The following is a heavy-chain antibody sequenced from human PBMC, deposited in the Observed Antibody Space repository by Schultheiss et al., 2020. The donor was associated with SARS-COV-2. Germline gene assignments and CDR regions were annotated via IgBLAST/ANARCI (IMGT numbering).Heavy chain of an antibody. CDR3: ARAGAGGYYYYYYMDV. CDR2: ISYDGSNK. Sequence: GGSLRLSCAASGFTFSSYAMHWVRQAPGKGLEWVAVISYDGSNKYYADSVKGRFTISRDNSKNTLYLQMNSLRAEDTAVYYCARAGAGGYYYYYYMDVWGKGTTVTVSS. CDR1: GFTFSSYA. D-gene: IGHD2-8*02. J-gene: IGHJ6*03. V-gene: IGHV3-30*01.